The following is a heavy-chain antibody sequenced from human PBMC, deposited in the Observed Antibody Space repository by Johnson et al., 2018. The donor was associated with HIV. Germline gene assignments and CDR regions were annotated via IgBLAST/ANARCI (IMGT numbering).Heavy chain of an antibody. CDR1: GFTFDDYA. J-gene: IGHJ3*02. CDR2: ISWNSGSI. Sequence: VQLVESGGGFVQPGRSLRLSCAASGFTFDDYAMHWVWQAPGKGLEWVSGISWNSGSIGYADSVKGRFTISRDNAKNSLYLQMNSLRAEDTALYYCARSDYVWGSYTRKGAFDIWGQGTMVTVSS. CDR3: ARSDYVWGSYTRKGAFDI. V-gene: IGHV3-9*01. D-gene: IGHD3-16*01.